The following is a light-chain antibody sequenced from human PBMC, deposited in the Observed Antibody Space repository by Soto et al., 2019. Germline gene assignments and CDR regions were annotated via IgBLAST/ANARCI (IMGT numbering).Light chain of an antibody. Sequence: EIVLTQSPGTLSLSPGERVTLSCRASQSVSSSYLAWYQQKPGQAPRQLIYGASSRATGIPDRFSGSGSGTDFTLTITRLEPEDVAVYYCQHYRTSFGVGTRVEIK. CDR1: QSVSSSY. J-gene: IGKJ4*01. CDR3: QHYRTS. CDR2: GAS. V-gene: IGKV3-20*01.